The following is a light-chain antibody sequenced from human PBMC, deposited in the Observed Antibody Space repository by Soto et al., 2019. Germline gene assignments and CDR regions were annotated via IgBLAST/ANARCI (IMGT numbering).Light chain of an antibody. CDR1: RSVSSSN. J-gene: IGKJ5*01. Sequence: EIVLTQSPGTLSLSPGQISTLSCRASRSVSSSNLDWYQQKSGQAPRLLIYGASSRATDIPARLSGSGYGTDLTLTISSMKSEDFAVYYCQQYNNWTITFGQGTRLEIK. V-gene: IGKV3-20*01. CDR2: GAS. CDR3: QQYNNWTIT.